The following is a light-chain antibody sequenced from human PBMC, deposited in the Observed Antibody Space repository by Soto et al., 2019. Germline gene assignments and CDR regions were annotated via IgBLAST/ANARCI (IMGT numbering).Light chain of an antibody. J-gene: IGLJ2*01. CDR1: SSDVGAYNY. CDR2: EVS. Sequence: QSALTQPASVAGSPGRSITISCTGTSSDVGAYNYVSWYQQHPGKVPKLMIYEVSNRPSGVSNRFSGSKSGNTASLTISGLQAEDEADYYCSSYSSSITVLFGGGTKLTVL. V-gene: IGLV2-14*01. CDR3: SSYSSSITVL.